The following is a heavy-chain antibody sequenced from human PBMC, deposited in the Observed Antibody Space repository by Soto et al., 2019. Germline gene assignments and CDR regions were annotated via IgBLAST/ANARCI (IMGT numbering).Heavy chain of an antibody. Sequence: ASVKVSCKASGYTFTSYGISWVRQAPGQGLEWMGWISAYNGNTNYAQKLQGRVTMTTDTSTSTAYMELRSLRSDDTAVYYCARDRRYYDILTGYYISYYYGMDVWGQGTTVTSP. J-gene: IGHJ6*02. CDR1: GYTFTSYG. D-gene: IGHD3-9*01. V-gene: IGHV1-18*01. CDR2: ISAYNGNT. CDR3: ARDRRYYDILTGYYISYYYGMDV.